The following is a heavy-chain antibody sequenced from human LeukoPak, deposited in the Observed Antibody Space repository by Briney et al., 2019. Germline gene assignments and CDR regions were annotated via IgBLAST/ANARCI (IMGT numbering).Heavy chain of an antibody. CDR1: GYTFTSYY. D-gene: IGHD6-13*01. V-gene: IGHV1-46*01. CDR2: INPSGGST. J-gene: IGHJ5*02. CDR3: ARGRSRYSSSWSDNWFDP. Sequence: ASVKVSCKASGYTFTSYYMHWVRQAPGQGLEWMGIINPSGGSTSYAQKFQGRVTITADESTSTAYMELSSLRSEDTAVYYCARGRSRYSSSWSDNWFDPWGQGTLVTVSS.